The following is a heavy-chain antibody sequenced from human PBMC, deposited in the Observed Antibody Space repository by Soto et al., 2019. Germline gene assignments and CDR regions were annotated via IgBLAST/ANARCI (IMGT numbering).Heavy chain of an antibody. J-gene: IGHJ6*02. CDR1: GFSLSNGRSG. CDR3: ARLNADSGSHDYALDV. CDR2: FFSDAER. Sequence: QVTLKESGPVLVKPTETLTLTCTISGFSLSNGRSGVSWIRQPPGKALEWLAHFFSDAERSYSTSMQSRLTMSKDTSGTQVVLSMTNMGPQDTGTYYCARLNADSGSHDYALDVWGQGTTVTVSS. V-gene: IGHV2-26*03. D-gene: IGHD4-17*01.